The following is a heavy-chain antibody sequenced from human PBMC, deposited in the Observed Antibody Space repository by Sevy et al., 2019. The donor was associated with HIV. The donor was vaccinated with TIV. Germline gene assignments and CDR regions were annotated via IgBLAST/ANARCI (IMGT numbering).Heavy chain of an antibody. D-gene: IGHD5-18*01. CDR2: VYYSGSA. Sequence: SETLSLTCSLSGGSISAKNYFWGWIRQPPGKGLEWIGSVYYSGSASYSPSLQSRVGISVDSSKNHFSLKLSSLNATDTAFYYCARHAFSHGYQPHYFDNWSQGTLVTVSS. J-gene: IGHJ4*02. V-gene: IGHV4-39*01. CDR3: ARHAFSHGYQPHYFDN. CDR1: GGSISAKNYF.